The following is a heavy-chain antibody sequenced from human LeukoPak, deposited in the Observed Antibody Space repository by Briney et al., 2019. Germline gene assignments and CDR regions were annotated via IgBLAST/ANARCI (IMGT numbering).Heavy chain of an antibody. CDR3: AKVGPLRYFDWLLLDY. V-gene: IGHV3-21*04. CDR2: ISYTGTYI. Sequence: GGSLRLSCAASAFSLSAYNMNWVRQAPGKGLEWVSSISYTGTYIYYADSVKGRFTISRDNAQNSLYLQMNSLRAEDTAVYYCAKVGPLRYFDWLLLDYWGQGTLVTVSS. D-gene: IGHD3-9*01. J-gene: IGHJ4*02. CDR1: AFSLSAYN.